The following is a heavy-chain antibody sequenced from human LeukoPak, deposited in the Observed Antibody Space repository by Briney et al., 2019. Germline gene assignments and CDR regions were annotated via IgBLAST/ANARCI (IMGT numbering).Heavy chain of an antibody. D-gene: IGHD3-22*01. CDR1: GYTFTGYY. V-gene: IGHV1-2*02. Sequence: VAPVKVSCKASGYTFTGYYMHWVRQAPGQRLEWMGWINPNSGGTNYAQKFQGRVTMTRDTSISTAYMELSRLRSDDTAVYYCARDIENYDSSGYAFDIWGQGTMVTVSS. CDR3: ARDIENYDSSGYAFDI. CDR2: INPNSGGT. J-gene: IGHJ3*02.